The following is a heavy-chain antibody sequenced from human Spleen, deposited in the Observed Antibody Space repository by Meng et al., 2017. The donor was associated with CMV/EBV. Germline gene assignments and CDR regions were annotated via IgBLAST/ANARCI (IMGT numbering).Heavy chain of an antibody. CDR2: INPNSGGT. CDR3: ARFPVGATARHY. D-gene: IGHD1-26*01. CDR1: GYTSIGYY. Sequence: ASVKVSCKASGYTSIGYYMHWVRQAPGQGLEWMGWINPNSGGTNYAQKFQGRVTMTRDTSISTAYMELNRLRSDDTAVYYCARFPVGATARHYWGQGTLVTVSS. V-gene: IGHV1-2*02. J-gene: IGHJ4*02.